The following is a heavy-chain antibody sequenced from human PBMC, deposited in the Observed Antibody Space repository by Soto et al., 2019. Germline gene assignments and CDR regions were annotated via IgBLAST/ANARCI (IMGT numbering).Heavy chain of an antibody. V-gene: IGHV1-3*01. CDR3: ARPRDCYGSGSYYPPAFDI. J-gene: IGHJ3*02. D-gene: IGHD3-10*01. Sequence: DSVKISSKASGGTVRSHAMSGVGQAPRQGLEWMGWINAGNGNTKYSQKFQGRVTITRDTSASTAYMELSSLRSEDTAVYYCARPRDCYGSGSYYPPAFDIWGQGTMVTV. CDR1: GGTVRSHA. CDR2: INAGNGNT.